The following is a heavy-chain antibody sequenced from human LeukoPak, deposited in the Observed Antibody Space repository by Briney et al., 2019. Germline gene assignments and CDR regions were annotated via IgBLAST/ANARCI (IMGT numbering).Heavy chain of an antibody. V-gene: IGHV1-2*02. CDR2: INPNSGDT. J-gene: IGHJ4*02. CDR1: GYTFTGYY. CDR3: ARVSSSSWYNY. Sequence: ASVKVSCKASGYTFTGYYMHWVRQAPGQGLEWMGWINPNSGDTNYAQKFQGRVTITRNTSISTAYMELSSLRSEDTAVYYCARVSSSSWYNYWGQGTLVTVSS. D-gene: IGHD6-13*01.